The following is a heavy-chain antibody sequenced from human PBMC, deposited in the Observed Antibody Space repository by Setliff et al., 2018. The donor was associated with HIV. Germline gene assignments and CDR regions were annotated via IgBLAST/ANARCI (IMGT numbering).Heavy chain of an antibody. J-gene: IGHJ4*02. V-gene: IGHV3-23*03. CDR2: VYSGGTT. CDR3: ARGYSGGYNHFDF. D-gene: IGHD1-26*01. CDR1: GFTFNIYA. Sequence: PGGSLRLSCAASGFTFNIYAMSWVRQAPGKGLEWVSVVYSGGTTYYADSVKGRFTISRDNAKNTVYLQMNSLRAEDTAVYYCARGYSGGYNHFDFWGQGTLVTVSS.